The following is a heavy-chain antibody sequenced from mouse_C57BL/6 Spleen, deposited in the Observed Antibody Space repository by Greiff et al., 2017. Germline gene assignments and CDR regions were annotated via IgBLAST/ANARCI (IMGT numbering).Heavy chain of an antibody. J-gene: IGHJ2*01. D-gene: IGHD1-1*01. V-gene: IGHV14-4*01. CDR2: IDPENGDT. CDR1: GFNIKDDY. Sequence: VQLQQSGAELVRPGASVKLSCTASGFNIKDDYMHWVKQRPEQGLAWIGWIDPENGDTEYASKFQGKATITADTSSNTAYLQLSSLTSEDTAVYYCTTGFTVVASDYWGQGTTLTVAS. CDR3: TTGFTVVASDY.